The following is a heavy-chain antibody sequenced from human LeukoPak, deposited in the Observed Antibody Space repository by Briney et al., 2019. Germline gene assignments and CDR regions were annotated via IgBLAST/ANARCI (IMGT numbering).Heavy chain of an antibody. D-gene: IGHD3-22*01. CDR3: TRGYYEPFDR. J-gene: IGHJ4*02. CDR2: IYHSGST. Sequence: SETLSLACAVSGASIHSYYWSWIRHPPGKGLEWIGYIYHSGSTNYNPSLKSRVTISVDASKNEFSLKLRSVTASDTALYYCTRGYYEPFDRWGQGTLVTVSS. V-gene: IGHV4-59*01. CDR1: GASIHSYY.